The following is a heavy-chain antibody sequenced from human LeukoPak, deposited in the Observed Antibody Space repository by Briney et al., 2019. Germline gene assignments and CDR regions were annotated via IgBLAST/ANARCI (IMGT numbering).Heavy chain of an antibody. J-gene: IGHJ4*02. CDR1: GGSISSSSYY. CDR3: ARVVSRYSHRFDY. V-gene: IGHV4-39*07. Sequence: PSETLSLTCTVSGGSISSSSYYWGWIRQPPGKGLEWIGSIYYSGSTYYNPSLKSRVTISVDTSKNQFSLKLSSVTAADTAVYYCARVVSRYSHRFDYWGQGTLVTVSS. CDR2: IYYSGST. D-gene: IGHD6-13*01.